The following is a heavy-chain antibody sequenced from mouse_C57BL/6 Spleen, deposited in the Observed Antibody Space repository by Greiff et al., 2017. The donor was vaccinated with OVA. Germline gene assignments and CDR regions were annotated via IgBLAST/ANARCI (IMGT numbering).Heavy chain of an antibody. CDR2: IRYDGSN. CDR3: ASKVTTPGFDY. D-gene: IGHD2-2*01. V-gene: IGHV3-6*01. Sequence: EVQLQESGPGLVKPSQSLSLTCSVTGYSITSGYYWNWIRQFPGNKLEWVGYIRYDGSNNYNPSLKNRISITRDTSKNQLFLKLNSVATEDTATYYCASKVTTPGFDYWGQGTLLTVSA. J-gene: IGHJ3*01. CDR1: GYSITSGYY.